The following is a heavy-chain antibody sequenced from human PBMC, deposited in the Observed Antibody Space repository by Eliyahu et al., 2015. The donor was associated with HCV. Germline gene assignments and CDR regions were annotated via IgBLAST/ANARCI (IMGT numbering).Heavy chain of an antibody. J-gene: IGHJ6*02. CDR1: GXXFSSYV. V-gene: IGHV3-30*18. CDR2: ISYDGTNK. Sequence: QVQLVESGGGVVQPGXSLRLXCAASGXXFSSYVMHWVRQAPGKGLEWVAVISYDGTNKYFADSVKGRFTISRDNSKNTLYLQMNSLRAEDTAVYYCAKSERPYNWNVRGMDVWGQGTTVTVSS. CDR3: AKSERPYNWNVRGMDV. D-gene: IGHD1-1*01.